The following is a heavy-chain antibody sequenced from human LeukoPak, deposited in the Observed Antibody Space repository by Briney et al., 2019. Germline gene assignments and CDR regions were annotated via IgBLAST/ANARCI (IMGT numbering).Heavy chain of an antibody. Sequence: PGGSLRLSCAASGFTFSSYGMPWVRQAPGKGLEWVAVISYDGSNKYYADSVKGRFTISRDNSKNTLYLQMNSLRAEDTAVYYCAKDRAGATDYWGQGTLVTVSS. CDR3: AKDRAGATDY. J-gene: IGHJ4*02. CDR1: GFTFSSYG. CDR2: ISYDGSNK. V-gene: IGHV3-30*18. D-gene: IGHD1-26*01.